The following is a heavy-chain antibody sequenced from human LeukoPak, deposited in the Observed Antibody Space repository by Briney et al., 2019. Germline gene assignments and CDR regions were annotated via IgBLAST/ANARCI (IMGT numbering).Heavy chain of an antibody. CDR3: ARGGRLWLPVGEDWFDP. CDR1: GYTFTGYY. D-gene: IGHD5-24*01. V-gene: IGHV1-2*02. CDR2: INPNSGGT. Sequence: ASVKVSCKASGYTFTGYYMHWVRQAPGQGLEWMGWINPNSGGTNYAQKFQGRVTMTRDTSISTAYMELSRLRSDDTAVYYCARGGRLWLPVGEDWFDPWGQGTLVTVSS. J-gene: IGHJ5*02.